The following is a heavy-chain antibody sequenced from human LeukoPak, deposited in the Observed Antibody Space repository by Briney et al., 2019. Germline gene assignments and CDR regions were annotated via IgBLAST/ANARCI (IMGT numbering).Heavy chain of an antibody. D-gene: IGHD2-2*01. CDR3: ARDGGYCSSTSCFDYHYYYGMDV. CDR1: GFTFSSYS. J-gene: IGHJ6*02. CDR2: ISSSSSYI. Sequence: PGGSLRLSCAASGFTFSSYSMNWVRQAPGKGLEWVSSISSSSSYIYYADSVKGRFTISRDNAKNSLYLQMNSLRAEDTAVYYCARDGGYCSSTSCFDYHYYYGMDVWGQGTTVTVSS. V-gene: IGHV3-21*01.